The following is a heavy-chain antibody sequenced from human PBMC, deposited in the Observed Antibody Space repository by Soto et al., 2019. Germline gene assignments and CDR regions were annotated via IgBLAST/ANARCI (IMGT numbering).Heavy chain of an antibody. Sequence: ASVKVSCKASGYTFPSYDINWVRQATGQGLEWMGWMNPNSGNTGYAQKFQGRVTMTRNTSISTAYMELSSLRSEDTAVYYCARVHRYFDWFPFDFDYWGQGTLVNVSS. CDR2: MNPNSGNT. J-gene: IGHJ4*02. CDR3: ARVHRYFDWFPFDFDY. CDR1: GYTFPSYD. V-gene: IGHV1-8*01. D-gene: IGHD3-9*01.